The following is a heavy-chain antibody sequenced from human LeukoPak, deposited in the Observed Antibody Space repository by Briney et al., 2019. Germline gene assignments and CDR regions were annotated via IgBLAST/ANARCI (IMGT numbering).Heavy chain of an antibody. J-gene: IGHJ4*02. CDR2: MSTNSGNT. CDR3: ARGGQQWLVSIY. V-gene: IGHV1-8*01. Sequence: GASVKVSCKASGYPFTSYNVNWVRQTTGQGLEWMGWMSTNSGNTGYSQNFQGRVTMTRDTSISTAYMELSSLMSEDTAVYYCARGGQQWLVSIYWGQGTLVTVSS. CDR1: GYPFTSYN. D-gene: IGHD6-19*01.